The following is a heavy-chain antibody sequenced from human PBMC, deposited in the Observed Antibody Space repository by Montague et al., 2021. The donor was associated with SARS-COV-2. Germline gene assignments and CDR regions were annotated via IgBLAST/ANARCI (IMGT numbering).Heavy chain of an antibody. Sequence: SETLSLTCTVSGGSISSYYWSWIRQPPGKGLEWIGYIYYSGSTNYNPSLTSRVTISVDTSKNQFSLKLSSVTAADTAVYYCATTSCSGIYYWGQGTLVTVSS. V-gene: IGHV4-59*01. J-gene: IGHJ4*02. CDR2: IYYSGST. CDR3: ATTSCSGIYY. D-gene: IGHD1-26*01. CDR1: GGSISSYY.